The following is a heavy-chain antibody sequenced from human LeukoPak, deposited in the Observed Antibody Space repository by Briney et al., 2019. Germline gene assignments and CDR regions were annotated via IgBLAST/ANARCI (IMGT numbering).Heavy chain of an antibody. CDR3: AREAPIYSSSWYPFDY. D-gene: IGHD6-13*01. V-gene: IGHV4-30-4*08. CDR2: IYYSGST. Sequence: PSETLSLTCTVSGGSISSGDYYWSWIRQPPGKGLEWIGYIYYSGSTYYNPSLMSRVTISVDTSKNQFSLKLSSVTAADTAVYYCAREAPIYSSSWYPFDYWGQGTLVTVSS. CDR1: GGSISSGDYY. J-gene: IGHJ4*02.